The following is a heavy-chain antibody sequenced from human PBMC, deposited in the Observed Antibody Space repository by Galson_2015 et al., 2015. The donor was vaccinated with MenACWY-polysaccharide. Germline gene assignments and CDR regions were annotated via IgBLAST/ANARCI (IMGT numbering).Heavy chain of an antibody. CDR1: GFSFSSYA. Sequence: SLRLSCAAAGFSFSSYAMSWVRQAPGKGLEWVSAITGSGGATYYVDSVKGRFTISRDNGRSSLYLQMNGLRAEDTAVYYCARGHYGMDVWGQGTKVIVS. CDR3: ARGHYGMDV. J-gene: IGHJ6*02. V-gene: IGHV3-23*01. CDR2: ITGSGGAT.